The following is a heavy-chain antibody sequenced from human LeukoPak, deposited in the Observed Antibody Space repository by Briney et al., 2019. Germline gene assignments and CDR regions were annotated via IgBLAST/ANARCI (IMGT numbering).Heavy chain of an antibody. V-gene: IGHV3-21*01. J-gene: IGHJ5*01. CDR3: ARGAGYQLLFSWLDC. Sequence: PGGSLRLSCAASGFTFSSYSMNWVRQAPGKGLEWVSSISSSSSYIYYADSVKGRFTISRDNAKNSPYLQMNSLRAEDTAVYYCARGAGYQLLFSWLDCWGQGTLVTVSS. CDR2: ISSSSSYI. CDR1: GFTFSSYS. D-gene: IGHD2-2*01.